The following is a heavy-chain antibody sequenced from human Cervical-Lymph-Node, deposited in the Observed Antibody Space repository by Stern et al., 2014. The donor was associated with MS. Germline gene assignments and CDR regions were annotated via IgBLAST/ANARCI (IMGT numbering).Heavy chain of an antibody. D-gene: IGHD2-21*02. CDR3: ARGAYCGGDCYWGWFDS. V-gene: IGHV1-69*01. Sequence: QVQLVESGAEGKRPGSSVTVSCKSSGDTFSDHSISWVRRAPGNGLGWVGGVSPPFGAADYAQMFQGRVTITADESTTTAYMELSSLRSEDTAIYYCARGAYCGGDCYWGWFDSWGQGTLVTVSS. J-gene: IGHJ5*01. CDR2: VSPPFGAA. CDR1: GDTFSDHS.